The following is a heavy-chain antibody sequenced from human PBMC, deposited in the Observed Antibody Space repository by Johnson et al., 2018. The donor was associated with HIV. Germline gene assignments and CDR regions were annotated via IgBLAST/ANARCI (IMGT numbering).Heavy chain of an antibody. CDR2: IALAGDT. J-gene: IGHJ3*02. CDR1: GFNFRDYD. D-gene: IGHD3-16*02. Sequence: VQLVESGGGLVKPGRSLRLSCAASGFNFRDYDMHWVRQATGKHLEWVSGIALAGDTYYPGSVKGRFTISRENAKNSLYLQMNSLRAGDTAVYYCARGDRYHAFDIWGQGTMVTVSS. V-gene: IGHV3-13*01. CDR3: ARGDRYHAFDI.